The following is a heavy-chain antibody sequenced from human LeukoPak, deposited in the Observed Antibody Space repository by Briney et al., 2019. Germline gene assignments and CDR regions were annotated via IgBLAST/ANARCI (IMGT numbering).Heavy chain of an antibody. CDR1: GGSISGYY. D-gene: IGHD1-26*01. CDR2: IYTSGST. J-gene: IGHJ4*02. V-gene: IGHV4-4*09. CDR3: ARAYSRSYSHFDD. Sequence: SETLSLTCTVSGGSISGYYWSWIRQPPGKGLEWIGYIYTSGSTNYNPSLKSRVTISVDTSKNQYSLRLSSVTAADTAMYFCARAYSRSYSHFDDWGQGTLVTVSS.